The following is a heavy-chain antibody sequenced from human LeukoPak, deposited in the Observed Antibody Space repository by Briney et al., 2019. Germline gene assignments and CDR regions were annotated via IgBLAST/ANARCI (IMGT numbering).Heavy chain of an antibody. CDR2: MNPNTGNT. J-gene: IGHJ5*02. V-gene: IGHV1-8*03. D-gene: IGHD3-16*02. CDR3: ARGHVIPGENWLDP. CDR1: GYTFPNYD. Sequence: ASVKVSCKASGYTFPNYDIYWVRHAAGQGLEWMGWMNPNTGNTITAQKFQARVTFSRHPSITTAYMELSSLTSDDTAVYYCARGHVIPGENWLDPWGQGTLVTVSS.